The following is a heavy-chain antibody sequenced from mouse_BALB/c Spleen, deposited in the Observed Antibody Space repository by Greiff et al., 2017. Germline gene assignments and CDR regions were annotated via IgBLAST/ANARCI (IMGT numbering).Heavy chain of an antibody. D-gene: IGHD2-1*01. CDR2: ISSGSSTI. CDR3: AREGYGTYAMDY. J-gene: IGHJ4*01. CDR1: GFTFSSFG. Sequence: EVMLVESGGGLVQPGGSRKLSCAASGFTFSSFGMHWVRQAPEKGLEWVAYISSGSSTIYYADTVKGRFTISRDNPKNTLFLQMTSLRSEDTAMYYCAREGYGTYAMDYWGQGTSVTVSS. V-gene: IGHV5-17*02.